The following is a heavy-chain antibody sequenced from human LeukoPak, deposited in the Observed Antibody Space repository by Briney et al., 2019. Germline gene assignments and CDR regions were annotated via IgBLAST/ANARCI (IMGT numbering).Heavy chain of an antibody. D-gene: IGHD6-19*01. CDR2: ISGDGATT. Sequence: GGSLRLSCAASGFPFSSYAMTWVRQAPGKGLEWVSSISGDGATTYHADSVKGRFTISRDNSKNTLYLQMNSLRAEDTAVYYCAQGYSSGWFPYWGQGTLVTVSS. J-gene: IGHJ4*02. V-gene: IGHV3-23*01. CDR3: AQGYSSGWFPY. CDR1: GFPFSSYA.